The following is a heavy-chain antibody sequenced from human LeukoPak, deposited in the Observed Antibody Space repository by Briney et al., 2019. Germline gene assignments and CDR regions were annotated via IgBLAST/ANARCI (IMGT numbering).Heavy chain of an antibody. CDR2: IYNSGST. Sequence: SETLSLTCSVSGGSISSYYWGWIRQPPGKGLEWIGNIYNSGSTNYNPSLKSRVTISVDTSKDQFSLKLSSVTAADTAVYYCASGSSGWVAYWGQGTLVTVSS. J-gene: IGHJ4*02. CDR3: ASGSSGWVAY. CDR1: GGSISSYY. D-gene: IGHD6-19*01. V-gene: IGHV4-59*01.